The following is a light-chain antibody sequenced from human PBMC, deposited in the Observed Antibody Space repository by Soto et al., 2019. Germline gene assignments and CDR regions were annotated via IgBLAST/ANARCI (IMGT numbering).Light chain of an antibody. CDR1: QSVSSN. CDR2: GAS. Sequence: EIVMTQSPATLSVSPGERATLSCRASQSVSSNLAWYQQKPGQAPRLLIYGASTRASGIPGRFRGSGSGTEFTLTLSSLQSEDFAIYYCQHYNNWPPWTFGQGTKVEIK. J-gene: IGKJ1*01. V-gene: IGKV3-15*01. CDR3: QHYNNWPPWT.